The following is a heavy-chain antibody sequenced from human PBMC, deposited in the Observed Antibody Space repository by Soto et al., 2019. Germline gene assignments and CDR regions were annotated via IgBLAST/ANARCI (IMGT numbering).Heavy chain of an antibody. J-gene: IGHJ6*02. CDR2: IIPIFGTA. V-gene: IGHV1-69*13. CDR1: GGTFSSYA. D-gene: IGHD3-10*01. CDR3: ARVPIGGYGSGSYYNVYYYYGMDV. Sequence: SVKVSCKASGGTFSSYAISWVRQAPGQGLEWMGGIIPIFGTANYAQKFQGRVTITADESTSTAYMELSSLRSEDTAVYYCARVPIGGYGSGSYYNVYYYYGMDVWGQGTTVTVSS.